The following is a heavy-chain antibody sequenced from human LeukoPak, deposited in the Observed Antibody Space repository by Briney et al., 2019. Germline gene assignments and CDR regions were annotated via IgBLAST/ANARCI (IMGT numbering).Heavy chain of an antibody. CDR3: ERAVAAAGSY. D-gene: IGHD6-13*01. J-gene: IGHJ4*02. V-gene: IGHV3-7*04. CDR2: IKQDGSEK. Sequence: PGGSLRLSCAASGFTLSSYWISWVRQSPGNGLKGVANIKQDGSEKYYVGSVKGRFTNSRDNAKGTVYLQMNSLRAEETAVYYCERAVAAAGSYWGQGTLVTVSS. CDR1: GFTLSSYW.